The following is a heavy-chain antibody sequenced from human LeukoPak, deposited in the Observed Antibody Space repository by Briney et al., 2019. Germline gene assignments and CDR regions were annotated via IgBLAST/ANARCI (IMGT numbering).Heavy chain of an antibody. Sequence: KSSETLSLTCTVSGGSISSYYWSWIRQPPGKGLEWIGYIYYSGSTNYNPSLKSRVTISVDTSKNQFSLKLSSVTAADTAVYYCARLSPAHSSSFTYYFDYWGQGTLVTVSS. CDR1: GGSISSYY. CDR3: ARLSPAHSSSFTYYFDY. V-gene: IGHV4-59*01. D-gene: IGHD6-13*01. J-gene: IGHJ4*02. CDR2: IYYSGST.